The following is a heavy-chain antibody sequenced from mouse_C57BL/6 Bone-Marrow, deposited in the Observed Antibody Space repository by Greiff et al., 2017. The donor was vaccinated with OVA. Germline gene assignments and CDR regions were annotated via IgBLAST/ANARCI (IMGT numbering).Heavy chain of an antibody. CDR2: INSDGGST. CDR3: ASYYSNCEWFAY. Sequence: EVQGVESGGGLVQPGESLKLSCESNEYEFPSHVMSWVRKTPEKRLELVAAINSDGGSTYYPDTMERRFIISRDNTKKTLYLQMSSLRSEDTALYYCASYYSNCEWFAYWGQGTLVTVSA. CDR1: EYEFPSHV. J-gene: IGHJ3*01. D-gene: IGHD2-5*01. V-gene: IGHV5-2*01.